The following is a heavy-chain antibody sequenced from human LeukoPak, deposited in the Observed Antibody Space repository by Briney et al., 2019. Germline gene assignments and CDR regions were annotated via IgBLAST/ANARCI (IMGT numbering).Heavy chain of an antibody. J-gene: IGHJ5*02. CDR2: ISGSGGST. Sequence: GGSLRLSCAASGFTFSSYAMSWVRQAPGKGLEWVSAISGSGGSTYYADSVKGRFTTSRDNSKNTLYLQMNSLRAEDTAVYYCAKEVEVGVGATPYNWFDPWGQGTLVTVSS. D-gene: IGHD1-26*01. CDR3: AKEVEVGVGATPYNWFDP. CDR1: GFTFSSYA. V-gene: IGHV3-23*01.